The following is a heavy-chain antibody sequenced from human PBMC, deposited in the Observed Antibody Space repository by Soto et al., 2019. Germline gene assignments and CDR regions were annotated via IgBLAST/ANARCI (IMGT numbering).Heavy chain of an antibody. J-gene: IGHJ6*02. Sequence: SETLSLTCTVSGGSISSYYWSWIRQPPGKGLEWIGYIYYSGSTNYNPSLKSRVTISVDTSKNQFSLKLSSVTAADTAVYYCARADSSSWRLDVWGQGTTVTVSS. CDR2: IYYSGST. V-gene: IGHV4-59*01. D-gene: IGHD6-13*01. CDR1: GGSISSYY. CDR3: ARADSSSWRLDV.